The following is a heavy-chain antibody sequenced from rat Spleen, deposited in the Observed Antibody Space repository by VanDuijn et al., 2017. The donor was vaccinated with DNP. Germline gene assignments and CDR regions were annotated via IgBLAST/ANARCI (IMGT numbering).Heavy chain of an antibody. Sequence: EVQLMESGGGLVQPGRSLKLSCAGSGFTFSDYNMAWVRQAPKKGLEWVATISYDGSSTYYRDSVKGRFTISRDNAKSTLYLQMDSLRSEDTATYYCARHNSGYAMDAWGQGTSVTVSS. CDR1: GFTFSDYN. CDR2: ISYDGSST. V-gene: IGHV5-7*01. CDR3: ARHNSGYAMDA. J-gene: IGHJ4*01. D-gene: IGHD4-3*01.